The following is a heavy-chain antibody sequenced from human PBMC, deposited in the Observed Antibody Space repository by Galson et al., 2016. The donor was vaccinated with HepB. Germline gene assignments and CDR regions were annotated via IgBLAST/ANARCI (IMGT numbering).Heavy chain of an antibody. CDR3: ARALIDFRGEDY. CDR1: GFTFSSYW. V-gene: IGHV3-7*02. J-gene: IGHJ4*02. D-gene: IGHD3-16*01. Sequence: SLRLSCAASGFTFSSYWMNWVRQAPGKGLEWVANIKQDGSDKYYVGSLKGRFTISRDNAKNTVYLEMNSLRAEDTAVYFCARALIDFRGEDYWGQGTLVTVSS. CDR2: IKQDGSDK.